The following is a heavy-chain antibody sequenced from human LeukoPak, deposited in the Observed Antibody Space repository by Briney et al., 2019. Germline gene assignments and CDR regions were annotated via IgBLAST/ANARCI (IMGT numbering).Heavy chain of an antibody. CDR1: GYTFRNYY. D-gene: IGHD6-6*01. CDR3: ARADDSSSRQSPFDY. J-gene: IGHJ4*02. Sequence: GASVKVSCKAFGYTFRNYYMHWVRQAPGQGLEWMGWINPNSGGTNYAQKFQGRVTMTRDTSISTAYMELSRLRSDDTAVYYCARADDSSSRQSPFDYWGQGTLVTVSS. V-gene: IGHV1-2*02. CDR2: INPNSGGT.